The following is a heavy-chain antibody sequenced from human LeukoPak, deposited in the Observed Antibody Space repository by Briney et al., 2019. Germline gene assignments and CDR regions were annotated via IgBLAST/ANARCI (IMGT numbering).Heavy chain of an antibody. V-gene: IGHV4-34*01. Sequence: SETLSLTCAVYGGSFSGYYRSWIRQPPGKGLEWIGEINHSGSTNYNPSLKSRVTISVDTSKNQFSLKLSSVTAADTAVYYCARGVLREGFVYWGQGTLVTVSS. CDR2: INHSGST. J-gene: IGHJ4*02. D-gene: IGHD6-6*01. CDR3: ARGVLREGFVY. CDR1: GGSFSGYY.